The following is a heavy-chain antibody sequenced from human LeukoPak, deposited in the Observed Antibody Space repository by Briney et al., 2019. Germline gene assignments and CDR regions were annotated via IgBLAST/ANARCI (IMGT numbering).Heavy chain of an antibody. CDR2: IIPIFGTA. CDR3: ARGKAREPSSIDY. V-gene: IGHV1-69*13. J-gene: IGHJ4*02. D-gene: IGHD1-26*01. CDR1: GGTFSSYA. Sequence: SVKVSCKASGGTFSSYAISWVRQAPGHGLEWMGGIIPIFGTANYAQKFQGRVTITADESTSTAYMELSSLISEDTAVYYCARGKAREPSSIDYGGQGTLVTVSS.